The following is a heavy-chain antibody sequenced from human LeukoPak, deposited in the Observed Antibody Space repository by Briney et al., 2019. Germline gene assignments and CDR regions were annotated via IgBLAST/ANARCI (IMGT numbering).Heavy chain of an antibody. CDR1: GGSFSGYY. J-gene: IGHJ1*01. V-gene: IGHV4-34*01. CDR3: ARGGYCSSTSCRNPKKYFQH. D-gene: IGHD2-2*01. CDR2: INHSGST. Sequence: SETLSLTCAVYGGSFSGYYWSWIRQPPGKGLEWIGEINHSGSTNYNPSLKSRVTISVDTSKDQFSLKLSSVTAADTAVYYCARGGYCSSTSCRNPKKYFQHWGQGTLVTVSS.